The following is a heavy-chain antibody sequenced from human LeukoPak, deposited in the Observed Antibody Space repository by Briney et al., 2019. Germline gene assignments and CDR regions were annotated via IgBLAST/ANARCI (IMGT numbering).Heavy chain of an antibody. D-gene: IGHD3-22*01. V-gene: IGHV3-21*01. CDR2: IFPSGGEI. CDR1: GFTFSTFA. J-gene: IGHJ4*02. Sequence: GGPLRLSCAASGFTFSTFAMIWVRQPPGKGLEWVSSIFPSGGEIHYADSVKGRFTISRDNAKNSLYLQMNSLRAEDTAVYYCARDHYDSSANSVGSFDYWGQGTLVTVSS. CDR3: ARDHYDSSANSVGSFDY.